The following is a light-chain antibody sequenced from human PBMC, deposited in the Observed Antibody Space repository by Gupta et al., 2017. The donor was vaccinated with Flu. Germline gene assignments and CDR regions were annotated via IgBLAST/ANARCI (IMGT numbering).Light chain of an antibody. V-gene: IGKV1-12*01. Sequence: DIQMTQSPSSVSASVGDRVTTTCRASQGINSWLAWYQQKPGKAPKLLIDAASSLQGGVPSRVSGSGSGTDGTLTISSLQPEDSATYDGQQAKRFPLTFGGGTKVEIK. CDR2: AAS. J-gene: IGKJ4*01. CDR3: QQAKRFPLT. CDR1: QGINSW.